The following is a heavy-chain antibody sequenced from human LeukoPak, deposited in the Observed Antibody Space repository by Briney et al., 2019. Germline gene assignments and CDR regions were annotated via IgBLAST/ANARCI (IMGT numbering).Heavy chain of an antibody. CDR2: ISWNSGSI. CDR1: GFTFDDYA. J-gene: IGHJ4*02. Sequence: GGSLRLSCAASGFTFDDYAMHWVRQAPGKGLEWVSGISWNSGSIGYADSVKGRFTISRDNAKNSLYLQMNSLRAEDTAMYYCARDFRFSDDYWGQGTLVTVSS. CDR3: ARDFRFSDDY. V-gene: IGHV3-9*01. D-gene: IGHD3-3*01.